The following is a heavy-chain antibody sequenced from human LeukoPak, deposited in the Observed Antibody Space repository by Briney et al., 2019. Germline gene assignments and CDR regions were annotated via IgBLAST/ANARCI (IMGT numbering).Heavy chain of an antibody. V-gene: IGHV4-30-2*01. J-gene: IGHJ4*02. D-gene: IGHD3-22*01. CDR2: IYHSGST. CDR3: ARGRRYYDSSGRYFDF. CDR1: GGSISSGGYY. Sequence: SETLSLTCTVSGGSISSGGYYWSWIRQPPGKGLEWIGYIYHSGSTYYNPSLKSRVTMSVDTSRNQFSLRLSSVTAADTAVYYCARGRRYYDSSGRYFDFWGQGTLVTVSS.